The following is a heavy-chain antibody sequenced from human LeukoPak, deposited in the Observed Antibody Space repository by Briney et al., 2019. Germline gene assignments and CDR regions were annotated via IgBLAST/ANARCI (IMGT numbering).Heavy chain of an antibody. CDR3: AVDRSVFDY. CDR2: IKQDGSEK. Sequence: GGSLRLSCAASGFTFNTYWMSWVRQAPGKGLEWVANIKQDGSEKYYVDSVKGRFTISRDNAKKSLYLQMNSVRAEDTAVYYCAVDRSVFDYWGQGTLVTVSS. V-gene: IGHV3-7*05. CDR1: GFTFNTYW. J-gene: IGHJ4*02.